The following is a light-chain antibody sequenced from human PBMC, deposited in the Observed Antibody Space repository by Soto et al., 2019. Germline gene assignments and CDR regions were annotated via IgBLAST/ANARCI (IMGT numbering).Light chain of an antibody. CDR2: KTS. Sequence: DIQMTQSPSTLSSSVGDRVTITCRASQSISSWLAWYQQKPGRAPKLLIYKTSRSQSGVPSRLSGSGSGTEFTLTITSLQPDDFATYFCQQYSSYPYTFGQGTKLEIK. CDR3: QQYSSYPYT. CDR1: QSISSW. V-gene: IGKV1-5*03. J-gene: IGKJ2*01.